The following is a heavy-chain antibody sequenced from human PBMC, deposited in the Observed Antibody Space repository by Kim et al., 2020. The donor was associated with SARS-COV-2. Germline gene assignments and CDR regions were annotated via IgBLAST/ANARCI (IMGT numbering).Heavy chain of an antibody. V-gene: IGHV1-46*01. CDR2: IHPAGGRP. CDR3: ARDHASHWNIDY. CDR1: GYLLTNYH. D-gene: IGHD1-1*01. Sequence: ASVKVSCKASGYLLTNYHIHWVRQAPGQGLEWLGIIHPAGGRPTYAQKFQGRITLTSDTSTSTLYMDFRGLTTEDAAIYYCARDHASHWNIDYWGQGTLV. J-gene: IGHJ4*02.